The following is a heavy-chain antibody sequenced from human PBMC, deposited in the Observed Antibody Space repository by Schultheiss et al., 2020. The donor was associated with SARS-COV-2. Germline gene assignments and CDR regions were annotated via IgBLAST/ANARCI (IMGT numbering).Heavy chain of an antibody. V-gene: IGHV4-59*01. CDR1: GDSMSTYY. D-gene: IGHD4-17*01. CDR3: ARAATVTTDAFDI. J-gene: IGHJ3*02. CDR2: IYYSGST. Sequence: SETLSLTCNVSGDSMSTYYWSWIRQPPGKGLEWIGQIYYSGSTNYNPSLKSRVTISLDTSKNQFSLRLTSVIPADTAVYYCARAATVTTDAFDIWGQGTMVTVSS.